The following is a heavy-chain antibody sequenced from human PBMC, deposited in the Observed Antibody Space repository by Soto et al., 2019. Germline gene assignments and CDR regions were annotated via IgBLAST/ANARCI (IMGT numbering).Heavy chain of an antibody. CDR3: ARDPPSSGATHNSFDY. CDR1: GGSISSTSYY. J-gene: IGHJ4*02. CDR2: IYYSGST. D-gene: IGHD2-15*01. V-gene: IGHV4-39*02. Sequence: SETLSLTCTVSGGSISSTSYYWGWIRQTPGKGLEWIASIYYSGSTYYNPSLKSRVTISVDTSKNQSSLKLASVTAADTAVYYCARDPPSSGATHNSFDYWGQGTLVTVSS.